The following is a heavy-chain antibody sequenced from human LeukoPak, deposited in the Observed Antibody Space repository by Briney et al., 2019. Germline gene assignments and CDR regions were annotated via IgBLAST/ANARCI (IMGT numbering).Heavy chain of an antibody. V-gene: IGHV3-30-3*01. CDR2: ISYDGSNK. D-gene: IGHD5-18*01. CDR1: GFTFSSYA. J-gene: IGHJ4*03. CDR3: ARDPQAKVYWYFDN. Sequence: GGSPCPSCAASGFTFSSYAMHWVCQAPGKGLEWVAVISYDGSNKYYADSVKGRFTISRDNSKNTLYLQMNSLRAEDTAVYYCARDPQAKVYWYFDNCGHRNLVTVSS.